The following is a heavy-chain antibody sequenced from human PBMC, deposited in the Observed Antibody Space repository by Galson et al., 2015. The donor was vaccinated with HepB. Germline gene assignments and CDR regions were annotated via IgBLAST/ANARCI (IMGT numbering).Heavy chain of an antibody. V-gene: IGHV1-2*06. CDR3: ARDGGAHWFDP. D-gene: IGHD3-16*01. CDR2: INPDSGDT. CDR1: GYTFAAYH. J-gene: IGHJ5*02. Sequence: SVKVSCKASGYTFAAYHIHWVRQAPGQGLEWIGRINPDSGDTNYAQRFQGRVTMTGDTSITTAYMELSSLRSDDTAVYYCARDGGAHWFDPWGQGTLVTVSS.